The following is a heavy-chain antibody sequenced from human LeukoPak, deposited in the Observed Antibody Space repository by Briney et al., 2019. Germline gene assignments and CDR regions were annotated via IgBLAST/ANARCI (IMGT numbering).Heavy chain of an antibody. CDR3: ATAPLPDIMWNWYFDL. D-gene: IGHD3-16*01. V-gene: IGHV4-30-4*01. CDR1: GGSISSGDYY. Sequence: PSETLSLTCTVSGGSISSGDYYWSWIRQPPGKGLEWIGYIYNSGTIYYNPSLKSRVTISVDTSKNQFSLKLRSVTAADTAVYYCATAPLPDIMWNWYFDLWGRGTLVTVSS. J-gene: IGHJ2*01. CDR2: IYNSGTI.